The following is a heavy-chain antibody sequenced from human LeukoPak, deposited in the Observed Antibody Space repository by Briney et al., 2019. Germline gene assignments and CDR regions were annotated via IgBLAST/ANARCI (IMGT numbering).Heavy chain of an antibody. D-gene: IGHD3-22*01. CDR3: ARGSGYYDSSGLLY. J-gene: IGHJ4*02. CDR1: GFTFSSYA. CDR2: ISSSSSYI. Sequence: GGSLRLPCAASGFTFSSYAMSWVRQAPGKGLEWVSSISSSSSYIYYADSVKGRFTISRDNAKNSLYLQMNSLRAEDTAVYYCARGSGYYDSSGLLYWGQGTLVTVSS. V-gene: IGHV3-21*01.